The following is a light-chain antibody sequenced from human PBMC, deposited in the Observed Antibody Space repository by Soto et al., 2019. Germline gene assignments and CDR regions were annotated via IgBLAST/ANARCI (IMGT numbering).Light chain of an antibody. V-gene: IGLV2-14*01. Sequence: SALTQPASVSGSPGQSITISCTGTSSDVGSYNRVSWYQQHPGKAPKLMIYEVSNRPSGVSNRFSGSKSGNTASLTISGLQAEDEADYYCSSYTSNYTLEVFGGGTKVTVL. J-gene: IGLJ2*01. CDR2: EVS. CDR3: SSYTSNYTLEV. CDR1: SSDVGSYNR.